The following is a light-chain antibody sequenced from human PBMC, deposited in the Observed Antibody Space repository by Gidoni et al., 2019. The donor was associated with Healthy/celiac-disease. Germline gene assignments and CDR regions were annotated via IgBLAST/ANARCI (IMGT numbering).Light chain of an antibody. CDR3: QQSYSTPLST. Sequence: DIQMTQSPSSLSASVGDRVTITCRASQSISSYLNWYQQKPGKAPKLLIYAASSLQSGVPSRFSGSGSGTDFTLTISSLQPEDFATYYCQQSYSTPLSTFGQXAKLGIK. J-gene: IGKJ2*01. V-gene: IGKV1-39*01. CDR1: QSISSY. CDR2: AAS.